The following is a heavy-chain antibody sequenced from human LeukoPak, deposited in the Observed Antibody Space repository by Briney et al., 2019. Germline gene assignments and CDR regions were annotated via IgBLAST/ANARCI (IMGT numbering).Heavy chain of an antibody. CDR1: GYSISSGYY. CDR3: ARHYYHNFFDY. D-gene: IGHD3-22*01. Sequence: SERLSLTCAVSGYSISSGYYWGWIRQPPGKGLEWIGSIYHSGSTYYNPSLKSRVTISVDTSKNQFSLKLSSVTAADTAVYYCARHYYHNFFDYWGQGTLVTVSP. J-gene: IGHJ4*02. CDR2: IYHSGST. V-gene: IGHV4-38-2*01.